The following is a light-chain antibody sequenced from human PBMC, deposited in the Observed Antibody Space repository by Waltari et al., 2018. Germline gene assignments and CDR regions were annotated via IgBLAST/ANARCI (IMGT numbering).Light chain of an antibody. CDR1: QSVSSY. CDR2: DAS. CDR3: QQSYTTPYT. Sequence: EIVLTQSPATLSLSPGERATLSCRASQSVSSYLAWYQQKPGQAPRLLIYDASNRATGIPARFSGSGSGTDFTLTISSLQPEDFATYSCQQSYTTPYTFGQGTKLEI. V-gene: IGKV3-11*01. J-gene: IGKJ2*01.